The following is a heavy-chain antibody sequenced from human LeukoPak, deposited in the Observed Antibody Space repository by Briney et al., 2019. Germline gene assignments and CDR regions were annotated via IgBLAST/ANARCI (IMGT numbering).Heavy chain of an antibody. CDR2: ISGGGVST. D-gene: IGHD3-10*01. J-gene: IGHJ4*02. V-gene: IGHV3-64*04. Sequence: TGGSLRLSCSASGFTFSSYAMHWVRQAPGKGLEYVSAISGGGVSTYHADSVKGRFAISRDNSKNTLYLQMNNLRDEDTAVYFCARGRGGIASGSYRDIWGQGTLVTVSS. CDR1: GFTFSSYA. CDR3: ARGRGGIASGSYRDI.